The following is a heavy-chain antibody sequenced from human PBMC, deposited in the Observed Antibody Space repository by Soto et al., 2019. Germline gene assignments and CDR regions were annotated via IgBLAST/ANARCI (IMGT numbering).Heavy chain of an antibody. CDR1: GFTFSSYS. J-gene: IGHJ6*03. CDR2: ISSSSSTI. V-gene: IGHV3-48*01. D-gene: IGHD2-15*01. CDR3: AREKTLGYCSGGSCYWSSLDYMDV. Sequence: GGSLRLSCAASGFTFSSYSMNWVRQAPGKGLEWVSYISSSSSTIYYADSVKGRFTISRDNAKNSLYLQMNSLRAEDTAVYYCAREKTLGYCSGGSCYWSSLDYMDVWGKGTTVTVSS.